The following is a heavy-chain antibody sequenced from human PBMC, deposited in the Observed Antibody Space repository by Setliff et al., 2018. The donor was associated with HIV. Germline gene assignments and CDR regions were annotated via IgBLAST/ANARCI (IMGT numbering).Heavy chain of an antibody. Sequence: ASVKVSCKAYGYSFSSYGLNWVRQAPGQGLEWLGWISAENGNTNYAQKFQGRVIMTTDTSTSTAYMELKSLRSDDTAEYYCARVFVLPDIVVVLDAFDIWGQGTMVTVSS. D-gene: IGHD2-21*01. CDR3: ARVFVLPDIVVVLDAFDI. CDR2: ISAENGNT. CDR1: GYSFSSYG. V-gene: IGHV1-18*01. J-gene: IGHJ3*02.